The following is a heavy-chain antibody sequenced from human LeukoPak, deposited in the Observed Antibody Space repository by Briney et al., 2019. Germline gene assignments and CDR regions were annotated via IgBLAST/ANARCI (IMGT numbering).Heavy chain of an antibody. CDR1: GFTFGDYA. V-gene: IGHV3-49*03. J-gene: IGHJ4*02. D-gene: IGHD2-2*01. CDR2: IRSKAYGGTT. Sequence: GRSLRLSCTASGFTFGDYAMSWFRQAPGKGLEWVGFIRSKAYGGTTEYAASVKGRFTISRDDSKSIAYLQMNSLKTEDTAVYYCTRVRYCSSTSCYARAFDYRGQGTLVTVSS. CDR3: TRVRYCSSTSCYARAFDY.